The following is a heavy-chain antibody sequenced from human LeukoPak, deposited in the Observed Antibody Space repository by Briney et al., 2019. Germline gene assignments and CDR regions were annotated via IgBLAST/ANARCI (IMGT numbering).Heavy chain of an antibody. CDR3: AKDYHRYSYGLD. Sequence: GGSLRLSCAASGFTFSDYYMSWIRQAPRKGLEWVSYISSSGSTTYYADSVKGRFTISRDNAKNSLYLQMSSLRAEDTAVYYCAKDYHRYSYGLDWGQGTLVTVSS. V-gene: IGHV3-11*01. CDR1: GFTFSDYY. D-gene: IGHD5-18*01. CDR2: ISSSGSTT. J-gene: IGHJ4*02.